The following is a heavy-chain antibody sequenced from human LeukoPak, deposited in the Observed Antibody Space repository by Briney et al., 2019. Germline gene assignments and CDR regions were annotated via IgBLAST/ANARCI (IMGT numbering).Heavy chain of an antibody. D-gene: IGHD2-8*02. V-gene: IGHV3-30*02. CDR1: GFTFSSYG. Sequence: GGSLRLSCAASGFTFSSYGVHWVRQAPGKGLEWVAFIRYDGSNKYYADSVKGRFTISRDNSKNTLYLQMNSLRAEDTAVYYCAKVTRGYDAFDIWGQGTMVTVSS. CDR2: IRYDGSNK. CDR3: AKVTRGYDAFDI. J-gene: IGHJ3*02.